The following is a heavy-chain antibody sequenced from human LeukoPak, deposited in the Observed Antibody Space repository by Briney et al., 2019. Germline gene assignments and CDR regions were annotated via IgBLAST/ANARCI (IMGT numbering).Heavy chain of an antibody. CDR2: ISYDGSHR. CDR1: GFTFENYA. Sequence: PGGSLRLSCVGSGFTFENYALHWVRQAPGKGLKWMSVISYDGSHRYYADSVEGRFTISRDNSKNTVYLQMNGLGPSDTAVYFCAGGGCRGKHFYYDHGGKEPLVTVS. CDR3: AGGGCRGKHFYYDH. V-gene: IGHV3-30*04. J-gene: IGHJ4*02. D-gene: IGHD3-16*01.